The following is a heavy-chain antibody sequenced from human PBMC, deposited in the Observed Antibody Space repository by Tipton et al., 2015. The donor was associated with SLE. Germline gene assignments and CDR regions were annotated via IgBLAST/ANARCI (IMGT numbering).Heavy chain of an antibody. CDR1: GFTVSSNY. J-gene: IGHJ4*02. CDR2: IYSGGST. D-gene: IGHD4-17*01. CDR3: ARDAFPTVTTRVEDC. Sequence: GSLRLSCAASGFTVSSNYMSWVRQAPGKGLEWVSVIYSGGSTYYADSVKGRFTISRDNSKNTLYLQMNSLRAEDTAVYYCARDAFPTVTTRVEDCWGQGTLVTVAS. V-gene: IGHV3-53*01.